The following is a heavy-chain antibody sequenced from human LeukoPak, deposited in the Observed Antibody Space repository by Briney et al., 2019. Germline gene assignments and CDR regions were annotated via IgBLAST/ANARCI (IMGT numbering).Heavy chain of an antibody. Sequence: KPSETLSLTCTVSSASISSSPYYWGWIRQSPGKGLEWIGSISYSGTTYYNPSLKSRVTIFVDTSKNHFSLKLSSVTAADTAVYYCAANSADYNTLGSSYKVWGQGTVVTVSS. D-gene: IGHD3-10*01. J-gene: IGHJ4*02. CDR2: ISYSGTT. CDR3: AANSADYNTLGSSYKV. CDR1: SASISSSPYY. V-gene: IGHV4-39*02.